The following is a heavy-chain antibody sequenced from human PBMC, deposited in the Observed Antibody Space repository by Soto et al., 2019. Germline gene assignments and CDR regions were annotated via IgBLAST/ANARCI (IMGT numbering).Heavy chain of an antibody. J-gene: IGHJ4*02. CDR1: GFTFSSYS. CDR3: ASSGGYDSPPIDY. CDR2: ISSSSSYI. D-gene: IGHD5-12*01. V-gene: IGHV3-21*01. Sequence: EVQLVESGGGLVKPGGSLRLSCAASGFTFSSYSMNWVRQAPGKGLEWVSSISSSSSYIYYADSVKGRFTISRDNAKNSLYLQMNSLRAEDTAVYYCASSGGYDSPPIDYWGQGTLVTVSS.